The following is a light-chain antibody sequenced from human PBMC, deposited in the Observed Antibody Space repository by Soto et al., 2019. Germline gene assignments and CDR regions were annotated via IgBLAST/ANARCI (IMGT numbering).Light chain of an antibody. V-gene: IGKV3-20*01. CDR3: QQYGNSPRT. CDR1: QSVSSSY. Sequence: EILFAQASGRPSFSPGGRVTLSCQASQSVSSSYLAWYQQKPGQAPRLLIYGASSRATGIPDRFRGSGSGTDFTLTISRLEPEDLAVYYCQQYGNSPRTFGQGTKVDIK. CDR2: GAS. J-gene: IGKJ1*01.